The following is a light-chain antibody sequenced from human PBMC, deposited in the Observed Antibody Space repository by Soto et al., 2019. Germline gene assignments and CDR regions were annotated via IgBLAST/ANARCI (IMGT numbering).Light chain of an antibody. V-gene: IGLV2-14*01. CDR2: DVT. J-gene: IGLJ1*01. CDR3: GSITRSSTSV. Sequence: QSVLSQPASVSGSPGQSNTISCTGTSSDVGGFEYVSWYQHQPGKAPKLIIYDVTKRPSGVSNRFSGSKSGNTASLTISGIQAEDEGDYYCGSITRSSTSVFGTGTKLTVL. CDR1: SSDVGGFEY.